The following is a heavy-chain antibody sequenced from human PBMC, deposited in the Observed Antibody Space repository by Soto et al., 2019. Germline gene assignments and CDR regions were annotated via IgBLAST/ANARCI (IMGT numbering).Heavy chain of an antibody. CDR2: IIPIFGTA. CDR3: ASSTYYYGSGSRDYYYGMDV. Sequence: SVKVSCKASGVTFSGYAISWVRQFPGQGLEWMGGIIPIFGTANYAQKFQGRVTITADESTSTAYMELSSLRSEDTAVYYCASSTYYYGSGSRDYYYGMDVWGQGTTVTVSS. D-gene: IGHD3-10*01. V-gene: IGHV1-69*13. CDR1: GVTFSGYA. J-gene: IGHJ6*02.